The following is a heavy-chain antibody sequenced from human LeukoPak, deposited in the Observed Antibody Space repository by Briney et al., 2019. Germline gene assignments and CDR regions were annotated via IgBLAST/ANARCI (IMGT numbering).Heavy chain of an antibody. CDR2: VYYIGTT. D-gene: IGHD1-26*01. CDR1: GGSIRNYY. V-gene: IGHV4-4*07. Sequence: PSETLSLTCSVSGGSIRNYYWNWIRQAAGKGLEWIGRVYYIGTTNYNPSLNSRVTMSVDTSKNQLSLKLSSVTAADTAIYDCARGHHGATPHDALDI. CDR3: ARGHHGATPHDALDI. J-gene: IGHJ3*02.